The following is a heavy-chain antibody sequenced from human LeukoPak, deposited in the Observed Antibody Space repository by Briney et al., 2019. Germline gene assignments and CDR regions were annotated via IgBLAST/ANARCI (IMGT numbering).Heavy chain of an antibody. CDR1: GDSFSSNSAA. J-gene: IGHJ6*02. V-gene: IGHV6-1*01. Sequence: SQTLSLTCAISGDSFSSNSAAWNWIRQSPSRGLEWLGRTYYRSKWYNDYAVSVKSRITINPDTSKNQFSLQLNSVTPEDTAVYYCAREVVVEIYYYYGMDVWGQGTTVTVSS. CDR2: TYYRSKWYN. D-gene: IGHD2-21*01. CDR3: AREVVVEIYYYYGMDV.